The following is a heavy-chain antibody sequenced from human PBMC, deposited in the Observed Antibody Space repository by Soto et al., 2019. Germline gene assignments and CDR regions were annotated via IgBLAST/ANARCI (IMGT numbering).Heavy chain of an antibody. CDR2: IYYSGST. J-gene: IGHJ5*02. V-gene: IGHV4-30-4*01. CDR3: ARGGILTGYPPPPYNWFDP. Sequence: QVQLQESGPGLVKPSQTLSLTCTVSGGSISSGDYYWSWIRQPPGKGLEWIGYIYYSGSTYYNPSLKCRVTISVDTSKNQFSLKLSSVTAADTAVYYCARGGILTGYPPPPYNWFDPWGQGTLVTVSS. D-gene: IGHD3-9*01. CDR1: GGSISSGDYY.